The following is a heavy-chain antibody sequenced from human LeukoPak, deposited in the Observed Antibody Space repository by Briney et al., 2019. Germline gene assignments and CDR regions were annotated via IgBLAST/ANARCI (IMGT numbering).Heavy chain of an antibody. D-gene: IGHD6-13*01. Sequence: SETLSLTCTVSGGSISSYYWSWIRQPPGKGLEWIGFIFYSGSTNYNPSLKSRVTMSVDTSKNQFSLNLSSVTAADTAVYYCARHAGTHSRWYYFDYWGQGTLVTVSS. CDR3: ARHAGTHSRWYYFDY. CDR2: IFYSGST. V-gene: IGHV4-59*08. J-gene: IGHJ4*02. CDR1: GGSISSYY.